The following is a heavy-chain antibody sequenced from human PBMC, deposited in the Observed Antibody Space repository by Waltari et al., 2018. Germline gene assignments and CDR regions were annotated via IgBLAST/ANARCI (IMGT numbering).Heavy chain of an antibody. V-gene: IGHV4-39*07. CDR3: ARRENYNFWKDAFDI. Sequence: QLQLQESGPGLVKPSETLSLTCTVSGGSINSYSYYWGWIRQPPGKGLEWIGNIYFSGSTYYNPSLTSRVTMSLDSSKNQFSLKLRSMTAADTAVYYCARRENYNFWKDAFDIWGQGTMVTVSS. CDR2: IYFSGST. D-gene: IGHD3-3*01. J-gene: IGHJ3*02. CDR1: GGSINSYSYY.